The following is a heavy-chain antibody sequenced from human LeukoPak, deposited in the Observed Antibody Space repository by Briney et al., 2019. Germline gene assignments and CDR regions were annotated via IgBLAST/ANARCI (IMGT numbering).Heavy chain of an antibody. Sequence: PSETLSLTCTVSGYSISSGYYWGWIRQPPGKGLEWIGSIYHSGSTYYNPSLKSRVTISVDTSKNQFSLKLSSVTAADTAVYYCAREGLAARRGAFDIWGQGTVVSVSS. CDR3: AREGLAARRGAFDI. V-gene: IGHV4-38-2*02. CDR2: IYHSGST. J-gene: IGHJ3*02. CDR1: GYSISSGYY. D-gene: IGHD6-6*01.